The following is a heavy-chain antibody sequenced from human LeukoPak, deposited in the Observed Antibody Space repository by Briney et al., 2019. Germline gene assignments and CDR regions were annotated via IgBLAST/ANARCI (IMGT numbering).Heavy chain of an antibody. CDR2: INNDGSGT. CDR3: VKDGGYDYVWGSYRVDY. V-gene: IGHV3-74*01. CDR1: GLTFSSYW. D-gene: IGHD3-16*02. J-gene: IGHJ4*02. Sequence: GGSLRLSCAASGLTFSSYWMHWVRQAPGKGLMWVSRINNDGSGTVYADSVEGRFTISRDNAKNTLYLQMNSLRADDTAVYYCVKDGGYDYVWGSYRVDYWGQGTLVTVSS.